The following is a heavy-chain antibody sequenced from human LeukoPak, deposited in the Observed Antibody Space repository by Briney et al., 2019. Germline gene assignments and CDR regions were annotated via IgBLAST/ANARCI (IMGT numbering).Heavy chain of an antibody. CDR2: IYHSGST. CDR3: ARGRIGSYGPFDY. Sequence: SETLSLTCSVSGYSIGSGYYWGWIRQPPGKGLEWIGSIYHSGSTYYNPSLKSRVTISVDTSKNQFSLKLSSVTAADTAVYYCARGRIGSYGPFDYWGQGTLVTVSS. CDR1: GYSIGSGYY. D-gene: IGHD1-26*01. J-gene: IGHJ4*02. V-gene: IGHV4-38-2*02.